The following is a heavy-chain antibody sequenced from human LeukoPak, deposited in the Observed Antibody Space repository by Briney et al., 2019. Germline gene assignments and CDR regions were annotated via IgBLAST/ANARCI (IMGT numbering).Heavy chain of an antibody. CDR3: TTEGSSSRIFDY. Sequence: GGSLRLSCAASGFTFSSYGMHWVRQAPGKGLEWVAVIWYDGSNKYYADSVKGRFTISRDNSKNTLYPQMNSLRAEDTAVYYCTTEGSSSRIFDYWGQGTLVTVSS. D-gene: IGHD6-6*01. CDR1: GFTFSSYG. V-gene: IGHV3-33*01. CDR2: IWYDGSNK. J-gene: IGHJ4*02.